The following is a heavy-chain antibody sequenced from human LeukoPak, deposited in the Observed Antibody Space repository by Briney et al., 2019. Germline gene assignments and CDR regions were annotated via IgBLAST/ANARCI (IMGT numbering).Heavy chain of an antibody. V-gene: IGHV1-8*01. Sequence: ASVKVSCKASGYTFTSYDINWVRQATGQGLEWMGWMNPNSGNTGYAQKFQGRVTMTRNTSISTAYMELSSLRSEDTAVYYCARGGYDILTGYTTIDYWGQGTLVTVSS. CDR3: ARGGYDILTGYTTIDY. CDR1: GYTFTSYD. CDR2: MNPNSGNT. J-gene: IGHJ4*02. D-gene: IGHD3-9*01.